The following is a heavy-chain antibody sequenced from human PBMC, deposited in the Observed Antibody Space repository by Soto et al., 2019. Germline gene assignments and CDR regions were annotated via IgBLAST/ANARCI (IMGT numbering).Heavy chain of an antibody. CDR2: ISGSGGST. Sequence: PGGSLRLSCAASGFTFSSYAMSWVRQAPGKGLEWVSAISGSGGSTYYADSVKGRFTISRDNSKNTLYLQMNSLRAEDTAVYYCAKVQDSSSWYGYYYMDVWGKGTTVTVSS. D-gene: IGHD6-13*01. J-gene: IGHJ6*03. V-gene: IGHV3-23*01. CDR3: AKVQDSSSWYGYYYMDV. CDR1: GFTFSSYA.